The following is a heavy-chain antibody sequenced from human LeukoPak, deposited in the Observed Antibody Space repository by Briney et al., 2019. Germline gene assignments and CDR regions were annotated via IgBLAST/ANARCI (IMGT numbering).Heavy chain of an antibody. CDR3: ARDMEWQWDY. Sequence: GGSLRLSCATSGFPFSSYSMNWVRQAPGKGLEWVSSISSSSNIYYADSVRGRFAISRDNAKNSLFLQMNSLRAEDTAVYYCARDMEWQWDYWGQGTLVTVSS. CDR2: ISSSSNI. J-gene: IGHJ4*02. V-gene: IGHV3-21*01. D-gene: IGHD1-1*01. CDR1: GFPFSSYS.